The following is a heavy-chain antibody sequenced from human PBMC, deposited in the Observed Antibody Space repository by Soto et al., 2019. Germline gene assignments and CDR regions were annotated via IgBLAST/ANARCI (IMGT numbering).Heavy chain of an antibody. CDR1: GGSMISHY. CDR3: ARADPDASVGF. J-gene: IGHJ4*02. Sequence: SETLSLTCTVSGGSMISHYWTLRRQPPGKGLEWIGYISYSGSSYYNPSLKSRVTISADTSRNQFSLRLTSVIAADTAVYFCARADPDASVGFWGQGTLVTVSS. V-gene: IGHV4-59*11. CDR2: ISYSGSS. D-gene: IGHD3-16*01.